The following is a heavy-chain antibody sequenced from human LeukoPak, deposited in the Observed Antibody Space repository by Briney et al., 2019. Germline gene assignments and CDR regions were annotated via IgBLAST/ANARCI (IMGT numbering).Heavy chain of an antibody. CDR3: AKINWNYGILDY. CDR1: GFTFSSYW. CDR2: IYSGGST. D-gene: IGHD1-7*01. Sequence: GGSLRLSCAASGFTFSSYWMHWVRQAPGKGLEWVSVIYSGGSTYYADSVKGRFTISRDNSKNTLYLQLNSLRAEDTAVYYCAKINWNYGILDYWGQGTLVTVSS. V-gene: IGHV3-66*02. J-gene: IGHJ4*02.